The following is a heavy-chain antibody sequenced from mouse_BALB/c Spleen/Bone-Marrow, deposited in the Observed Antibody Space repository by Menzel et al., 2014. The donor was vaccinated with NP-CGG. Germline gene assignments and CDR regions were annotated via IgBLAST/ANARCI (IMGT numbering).Heavy chain of an antibody. D-gene: IGHD1-2*01. CDR3: ARRVTTANY. CDR1: GYTFSSYW. V-gene: IGHV1-9*01. J-gene: IGHJ2*01. Sequence: QVQLQQSGAELMKPGASVKISCKATGYTFSSYWIEWVKQRPGHSLEWIGEILPGSGSTNYNEKFKGKATFTADTSSNTAYMQLSSLTSEDSAVYYGARRVTTANYWGQGTTLTVSS. CDR2: ILPGSGST.